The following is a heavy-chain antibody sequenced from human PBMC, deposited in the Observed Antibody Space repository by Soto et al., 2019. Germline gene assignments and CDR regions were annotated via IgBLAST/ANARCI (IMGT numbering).Heavy chain of an antibody. J-gene: IGHJ4*02. CDR1: GFTFNTAW. D-gene: IGHD2-2*01. CDR3: AADTPVLGQGDYEY. V-gene: IGHV3-15*01. Sequence: GGSLRLSCEASGFTFNTAWMTWLRQAPGKGLEWVALIKTKAEGVTTHYAAPVKGRFPVSRGDSRNPGYLQVHSLKTEDTAVYYCAADTPVLGQGDYEYCGQGT. CDR2: IKTKAEGVTT.